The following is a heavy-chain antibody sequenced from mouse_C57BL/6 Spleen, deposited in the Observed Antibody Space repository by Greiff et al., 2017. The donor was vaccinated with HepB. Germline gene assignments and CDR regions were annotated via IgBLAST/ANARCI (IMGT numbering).Heavy chain of an antibody. Sequence: QVQLQQSGAELVKPGASVKLSCKASGYTFTSYWMHWVKQRPGQGLEWIGMIHPNSGSTNYNEKFKSKATLTVDKSSSTAYMQLSSLTSEDSAVYYCAREDDYDGYYYAMDYWGQGTSVTVSS. CDR3: AREDDYDGYYYAMDY. D-gene: IGHD2-4*01. V-gene: IGHV1-64*01. CDR2: IHPNSGST. J-gene: IGHJ4*01. CDR1: GYTFTSYW.